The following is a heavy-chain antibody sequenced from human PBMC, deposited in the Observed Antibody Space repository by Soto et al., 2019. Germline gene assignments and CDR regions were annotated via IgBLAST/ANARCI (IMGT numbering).Heavy chain of an antibody. CDR1: GFSISSYW. J-gene: IGHJ3*02. CDR3: ATEASCSSTNCPRAFDI. Sequence: GGSLRLSCAASGFSISSYWINWVRQAPGKGLEWVANIKEDGSEKYFVDSVKGRFTISRDSAKNSLYLQMNSLKTEDTAVYYCATEASCSSTNCPRAFDIWGQGTVVTVSS. V-gene: IGHV3-7*03. D-gene: IGHD2-2*01. CDR2: IKEDGSEK.